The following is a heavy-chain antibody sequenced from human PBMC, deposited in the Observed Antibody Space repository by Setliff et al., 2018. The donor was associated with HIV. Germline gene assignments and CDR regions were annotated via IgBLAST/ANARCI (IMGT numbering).Heavy chain of an antibody. V-gene: IGHV1-8*02. D-gene: IGHD3-10*01. Sequence: VASVKVSCKASGGTFSSYSINWVRQAPGQGLEWLGWMNPNSGRAGSAQMFQGRLTMTRDTSTSTAYMELSSLTSEDTAMYYCARRVVPQQIDLDSWGHGTLVTVSS. J-gene: IGHJ5*01. CDR2: MNPNSGRA. CDR3: ARRVVPQQIDLDS. CDR1: GGTFSSYS.